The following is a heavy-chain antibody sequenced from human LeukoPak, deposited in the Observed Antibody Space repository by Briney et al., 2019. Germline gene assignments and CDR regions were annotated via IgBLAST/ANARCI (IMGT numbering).Heavy chain of an antibody. CDR2: ISYDGSNK. D-gene: IGHD3-10*01. CDR1: GFTFSTYG. J-gene: IGHJ3*02. V-gene: IGHV3-30*03. CDR3: ARDATTYYYGSGSYGGAFDI. Sequence: GGSLRLSCAASGFTFSTYGMHWVRQAPGKGLEWVAVISYDGSNKYYADSVKGRFTISRDNSKNTLYLQMNSLRTEDTAVYYCARDATTYYYGSGSYGGAFDIWGQGTMVTVSS.